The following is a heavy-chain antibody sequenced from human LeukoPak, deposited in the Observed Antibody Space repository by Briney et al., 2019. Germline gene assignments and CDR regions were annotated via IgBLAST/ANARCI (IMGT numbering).Heavy chain of an antibody. Sequence: GGSPRLSCAASGFTFRKHYMSWIRQAPGRGPEWVAYIGASGSTRYYRDSVNGRFTISRDNAKNSLHLQMNSLRAEDTAVYYCVKSGTFFLYYFDSWGQGTQLTVSS. J-gene: IGHJ4*02. D-gene: IGHD1-26*01. CDR1: GFTFRKHY. CDR2: IGASGSTR. V-gene: IGHV3-11*01. CDR3: VKSGTFFLYYFDS.